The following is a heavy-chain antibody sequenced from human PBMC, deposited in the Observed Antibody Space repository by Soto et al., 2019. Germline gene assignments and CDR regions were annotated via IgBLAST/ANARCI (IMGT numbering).Heavy chain of an antibody. CDR3: ARDYLYAFDI. V-gene: IGHV3-48*02. CDR1: GFTFSSYS. CDR2: ISSRSTSK. Sequence: EVQLVESGGGLVQPGGCLRLSCAASGFTFSSYSMNWVRQAPGKGLEWVSYISSRSTSKYYEDSVRGRFTISRDNAKNSLYLQMNSLRDEDTAVYYCARDYLYAFDIWGQGTMVTVSP. J-gene: IGHJ3*02.